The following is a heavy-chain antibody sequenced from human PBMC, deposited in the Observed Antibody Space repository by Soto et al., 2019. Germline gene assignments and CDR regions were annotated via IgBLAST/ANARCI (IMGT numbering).Heavy chain of an antibody. J-gene: IGHJ5*02. CDR1: GGSISSGDDY. D-gene: IGHD2-2*01. CDR2: MFYTGTT. Sequence: SETLSLTGSVSGGSISSGDDYWSWIRQPPGKGLEWIGYMFYTGTTYYNPSLKSRLTISMDTSKNQFSLRLTSVTAADTAEYHCARVVRFCSSPSCRGRNWFDPWGQGTRVT. V-gene: IGHV4-30-4*01. CDR3: ARVVRFCSSPSCRGRNWFDP.